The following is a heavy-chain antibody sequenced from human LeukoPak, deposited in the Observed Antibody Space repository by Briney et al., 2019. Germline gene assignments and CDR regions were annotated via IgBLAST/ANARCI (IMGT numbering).Heavy chain of an antibody. CDR2: ITTSGGTT. CDR3: ATHDYSSALYFDY. CDR1: GFAFSSYG. Sequence: PRGSLTLSCAASGFAFSSYGMSWVRQAPGKGLEWVSAITTSGGTTYYADSVKGRLTISRHNPKNTLYLQMNSLRAEDTALYYCATHDYSSALYFDYWGQGTLVIVYS. V-gene: IGHV3-23*01. J-gene: IGHJ4*02. D-gene: IGHD6-19*01.